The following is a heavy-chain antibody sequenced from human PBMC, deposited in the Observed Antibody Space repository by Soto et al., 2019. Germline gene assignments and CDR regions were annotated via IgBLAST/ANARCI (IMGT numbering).Heavy chain of an antibody. V-gene: IGHV1-69*13. CDR3: ARFLGGAGSYYDGQNYNYYNGMDV. D-gene: IGHD3-10*01. Sequence: SVKVSCKASGGPYNSFAISWVRQAPGQGLEWIGGIIPVFGTATYAQKFKGRVTITAEESTSTAYMELSSLTSEDTAVYCCARFLGGAGSYYDGQNYNYYNGMDVWAQGTTVTVS. CDR2: IIPVFGTA. CDR1: GGPYNSFA. J-gene: IGHJ6*02.